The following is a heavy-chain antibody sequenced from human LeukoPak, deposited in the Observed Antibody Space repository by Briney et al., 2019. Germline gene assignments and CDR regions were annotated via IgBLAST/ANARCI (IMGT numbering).Heavy chain of an antibody. D-gene: IGHD6-19*01. CDR3: ARDRGEIAVAGIYYYYYYGMDV. Sequence: GGSLRLSCAASGFTVSSNYMSWVRQAPGKGLEWVSVIYSGGSTYYADSVKGRFTISRDNSKNTLYLQMNSLRAEDTAVYYCARDRGEIAVAGIYYYYYYGMDVWGQGTTVTVSS. J-gene: IGHJ6*02. CDR1: GFTVSSNY. V-gene: IGHV3-53*01. CDR2: IYSGGST.